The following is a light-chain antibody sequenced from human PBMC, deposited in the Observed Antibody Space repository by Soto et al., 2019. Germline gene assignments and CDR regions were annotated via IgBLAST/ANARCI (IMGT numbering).Light chain of an antibody. J-gene: IGKJ4*01. CDR2: DAS. CDR3: QHSYSTPRT. CDR1: QTISTY. V-gene: IGKV1-39*01. Sequence: DIQMTQSPSSLSASLGDRVTITCRASQTISTYLNWYQQRPGKAPKLLIYDASRLQSAVPSRFSGSGSGTEFTLTISSLQPEDFATYFCQHSYSTPRTFGGGTKVDIK.